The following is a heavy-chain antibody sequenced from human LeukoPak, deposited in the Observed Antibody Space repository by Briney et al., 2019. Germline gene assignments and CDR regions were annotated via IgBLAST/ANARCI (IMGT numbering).Heavy chain of an antibody. Sequence: ASVKVSCKASGGTFGSYAISWVRQAPGQGLEWMAWINPYHGRTIYSQKFKARVTLTTDTSTNTAHMELTSLTSDDTAVYFCARDRIAAGVLDFWGQGTLVTVSS. J-gene: IGHJ4*02. CDR2: INPYHGRT. V-gene: IGHV1-18*01. D-gene: IGHD6-13*01. CDR1: GGTFGSYA. CDR3: ARDRIAAGVLDF.